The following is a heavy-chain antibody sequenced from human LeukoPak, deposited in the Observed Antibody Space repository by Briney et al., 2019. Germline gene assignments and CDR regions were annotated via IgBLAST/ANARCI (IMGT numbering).Heavy chain of an antibody. V-gene: IGHV1-46*01. D-gene: IGHD6-19*01. J-gene: IGHJ4*02. CDR3: ARVAEHRRLAVNGQFGLDY. Sequence: ASVKGSCKASVYTFTRYGITCVRQTPGQGLEWMGIINPSGGTTNYAQKLQGRITMTSDTSTSTAYMELSSLRSEATAVYYCARVAEHRRLAVNGQFGLDYWGQGTRVTVSS. CDR2: INPSGGTT. CDR1: VYTFTRYG.